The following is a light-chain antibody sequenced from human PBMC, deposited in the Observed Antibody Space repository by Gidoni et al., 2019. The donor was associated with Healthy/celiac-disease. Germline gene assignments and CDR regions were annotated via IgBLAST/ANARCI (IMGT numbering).Light chain of an antibody. CDR3: NSRDSSGNLWV. CDR2: GKN. V-gene: IGLV3-19*01. Sequence: SSELTQYSAVSVALGKTVRITCQGDSLRSYYASWYQQKPGRALVLVIYGKNNRPAVIPDRFSGSSSGNTASLTITGAQAEDEADYYCNSRDSSGNLWVFGGGTKLTVL. J-gene: IGLJ3*02. CDR1: SLRSYY.